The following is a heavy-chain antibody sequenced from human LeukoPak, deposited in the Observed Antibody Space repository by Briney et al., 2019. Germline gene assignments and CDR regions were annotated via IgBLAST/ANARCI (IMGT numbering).Heavy chain of an antibody. CDR2: IYYSGST. V-gene: IGHV4-30-4*01. D-gene: IGHD3-3*01. J-gene: IGHJ3*02. CDR1: GGSISSGDYY. CDR3: ARRSGYSNDAFDI. Sequence: PSEALSLTCTVSGGSISSGDYYWSWIRQPPGKGLERIGYIYYSGSTYYNPSLKSRVTISVDTSKNQFSLKLSSVTAADTAVYYCARRSGYSNDAFDIWGQGTMVTVSS.